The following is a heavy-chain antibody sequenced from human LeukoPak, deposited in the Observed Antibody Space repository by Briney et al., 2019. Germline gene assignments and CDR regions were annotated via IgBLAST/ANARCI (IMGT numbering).Heavy chain of an antibody. CDR2: ISAYNGNT. Sequence: GASVKVSCKASGYTFTSYGISWVRQAPGQGLEWMGWISAYNGNTNYAQKLQGRVTMTTDTSTSTAYMELRSLRSDDTAVYYCARDREFVVAGTQVLTYWGQGTLVTVSS. V-gene: IGHV1-18*01. D-gene: IGHD6-19*01. CDR3: ARDREFVVAGTQVLTY. J-gene: IGHJ4*02. CDR1: GYTFTSYG.